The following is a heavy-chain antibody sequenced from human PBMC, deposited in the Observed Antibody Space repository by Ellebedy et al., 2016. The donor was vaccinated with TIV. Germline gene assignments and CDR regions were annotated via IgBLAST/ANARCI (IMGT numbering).Heavy chain of an antibody. J-gene: IGHJ2*01. V-gene: IGHV4-4*07. D-gene: IGHD1-14*01. Sequence: SETLSLTXTVSGGSFSSYYWSWVRQSAGKGLEWVGRIFMSGSTAYNPALKNRVTMSVDASTTQLSLNLSSVTAADTAVYCCARLKQSRDRSHWYFDLWGRGTLVTVSS. CDR3: ARLKQSRDRSHWYFDL. CDR1: GGSFSSYY. CDR2: IFMSGST.